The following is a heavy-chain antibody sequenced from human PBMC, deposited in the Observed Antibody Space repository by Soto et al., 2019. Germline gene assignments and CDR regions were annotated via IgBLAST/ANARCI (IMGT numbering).Heavy chain of an antibody. Sequence: ASETLSLTCTVSGGSISSSSYYWGWIRQPPGKGLEWIGSIYYSGSTYYNPSLKSRVTISVDTSKNQFSLKLSSVTAADTAVYYCAWTYYDYIWGSYRYPHFDYWGQGTLVTVSS. CDR2: IYYSGST. J-gene: IGHJ4*02. CDR3: AWTYYDYIWGSYRYPHFDY. D-gene: IGHD3-16*02. V-gene: IGHV4-39*01. CDR1: GGSISSSSYY.